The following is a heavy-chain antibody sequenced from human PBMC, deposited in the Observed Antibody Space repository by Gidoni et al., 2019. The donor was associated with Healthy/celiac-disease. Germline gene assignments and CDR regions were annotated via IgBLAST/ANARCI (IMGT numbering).Heavy chain of an antibody. CDR1: GGSISSYY. Sequence: QVQLQESGPGLVKPSETLSLTCTVSGGSISSYYWSWIRQPPGKGLEWIGYIYYSGSTNYNPSLKSRVTISVDTSKNQFSLKLSSVTAADTAVYYCASYDTRSDAFDIWGQGTMVTVSS. CDR2: IYYSGST. CDR3: ASYDTRSDAFDI. V-gene: IGHV4-59*08. J-gene: IGHJ3*02. D-gene: IGHD3-3*01.